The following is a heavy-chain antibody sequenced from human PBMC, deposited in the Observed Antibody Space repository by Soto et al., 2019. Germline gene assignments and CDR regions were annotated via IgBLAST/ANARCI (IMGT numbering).Heavy chain of an antibody. V-gene: IGHV3-74*01. Sequence: EVHVVQAGGGLVQLGGSLRLSCAASGFTFSSYWMHWARQDPGKGLTWVSRINGDGTMTTYADFVKGRFTISRDNAKKTLFLQMSSLRVDDTAVYYCSAGLGDYWGQGNLVTVSS. CDR2: INGDGTMT. CDR1: GFTFSSYW. D-gene: IGHD7-27*01. J-gene: IGHJ4*02. CDR3: SAGLGDY.